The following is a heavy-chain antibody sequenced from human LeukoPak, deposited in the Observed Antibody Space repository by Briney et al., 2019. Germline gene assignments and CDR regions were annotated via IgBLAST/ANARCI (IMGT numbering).Heavy chain of an antibody. Sequence: ASVKVSCKASGYTFTSYVISWVRQAPGQGLEWMGWISAYNGRTNYAQKLQGRVTMTTDTSTSTGYMELRSLRSDDTAVYYCARDRRYYYDSSGYHYPFDYWGQGTLVTVSS. D-gene: IGHD3-22*01. CDR3: ARDRRYYYDSSGYHYPFDY. CDR2: ISAYNGRT. J-gene: IGHJ4*02. CDR1: GYTFTSYV. V-gene: IGHV1-18*01.